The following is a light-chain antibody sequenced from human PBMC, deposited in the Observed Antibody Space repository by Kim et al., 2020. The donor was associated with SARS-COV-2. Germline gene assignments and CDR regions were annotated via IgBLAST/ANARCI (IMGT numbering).Light chain of an antibody. Sequence: GKTRTISCTRSSGSIGSNYVQWNQQRPGSAPTPVNFEDDQRPSGVPDHFSGSIDTSSSSASLTSSGLKTEGEADYYCQSYDRRNVVLGGGTQLTVL. CDR3: QSYDRRNVV. J-gene: IGLJ2*01. CDR1: SGSIGSNY. V-gene: IGLV6-57*03. CDR2: EDD.